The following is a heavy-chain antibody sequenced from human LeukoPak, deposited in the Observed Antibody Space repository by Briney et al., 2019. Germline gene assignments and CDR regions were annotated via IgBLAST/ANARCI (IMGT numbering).Heavy chain of an antibody. J-gene: IGHJ3*02. Sequence: GGSLRLSCAASGFTFSSYAMGWVRQAPGKGLEWVSAISGSDGSTYYADSVKGRFTISRDNSKNTLYLQMNSLRAEDTAVYYCAKGGWDGDAFDIWGQGTMVTVSS. V-gene: IGHV3-23*01. CDR2: ISGSDGST. D-gene: IGHD1-26*01. CDR1: GFTFSSYA. CDR3: AKGGWDGDAFDI.